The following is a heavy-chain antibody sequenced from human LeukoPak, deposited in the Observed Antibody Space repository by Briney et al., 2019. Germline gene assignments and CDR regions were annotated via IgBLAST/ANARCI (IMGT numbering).Heavy chain of an antibody. D-gene: IGHD3-9*01. V-gene: IGHV3-23*01. Sequence: GGSLGLSCAASGFTFSNYAMSWVRQAPGKGLEWVSAILGSGGSTYYADSVKGRFTVSRDNSKSTLYLQMNSLRAEDTALYYCAKWGDYDVLTGYYVPDYWGQGTLVTVSS. J-gene: IGHJ4*02. CDR2: ILGSGGST. CDR3: AKWGDYDVLTGYYVPDY. CDR1: GFTFSNYA.